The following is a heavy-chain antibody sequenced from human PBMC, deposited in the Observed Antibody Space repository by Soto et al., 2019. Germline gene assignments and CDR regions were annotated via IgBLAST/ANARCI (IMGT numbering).Heavy chain of an antibody. CDR3: VRDGVYERSGYYGSYLDH. CDR1: GFTFSNYA. Sequence: QVQLVESGGGVVQPGRSLRLSCVASGFTFSNYALHWVRQAPGKGLEWVSVISYDGSYKFYADSVKGRFTVSRDNSKNTLYLQMNSLRPEDTAVYYCVRDGVYERSGYYGSYLDHWGLGTLVTVSS. V-gene: IGHV3-30-3*01. J-gene: IGHJ4*02. D-gene: IGHD3-22*01. CDR2: ISYDGSYK.